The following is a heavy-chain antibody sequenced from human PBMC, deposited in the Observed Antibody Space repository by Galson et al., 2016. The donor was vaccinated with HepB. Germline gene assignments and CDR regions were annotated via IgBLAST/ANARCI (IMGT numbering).Heavy chain of an antibody. J-gene: IGHJ4*02. CDR2: ISYDGNNK. Sequence: LRLSCAASGFTFSSYAMHWVRQAPGKGLEWVALISYDGNNKYYADSVRGRFTISRDNSKNTLYLQMNSLRPEDTAVYYCARKWAYDRTIIDYWGQGTLVIVSS. D-gene: IGHD3-22*01. V-gene: IGHV3-30-3*01. CDR1: GFTFSSYA. CDR3: ARKWAYDRTIIDY.